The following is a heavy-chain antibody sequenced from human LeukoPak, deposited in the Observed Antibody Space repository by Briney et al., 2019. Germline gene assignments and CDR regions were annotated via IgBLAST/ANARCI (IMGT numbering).Heavy chain of an antibody. D-gene: IGHD4-11*01. CDR1: GGSISSYY. Sequence: SETLSLTCTVSGGSISSYYWSWIRQPPGKGLEWIGYIYYSGSTNYNPSLKSRVTISVDTSKNQFSLKLSSVTAADTAVYYCARVYSNYGYYYYMDVWGKGTTVTVSS. V-gene: IGHV4-59*01. CDR3: ARVYSNYGYYYYMDV. CDR2: IYYSGST. J-gene: IGHJ6*03.